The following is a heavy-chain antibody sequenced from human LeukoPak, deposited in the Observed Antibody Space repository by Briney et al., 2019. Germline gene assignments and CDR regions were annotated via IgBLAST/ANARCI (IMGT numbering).Heavy chain of an antibody. CDR3: AREESGSYFSWSVGYFDY. D-gene: IGHD1-26*01. J-gene: IGHJ4*02. CDR1: GFTFSSYW. CDR2: IKQDGSEK. V-gene: IGHV3-7*01. Sequence: GGSLRLSCAASGFTFSSYWMSWVRQAPGKGLEWVANIKQDGSEKYYVDSVKGRFTTSRDNAKNSLYLQMNSLRAEDTAVYYCAREESGSYFSWSVGYFDYWGQGTLVTVSS.